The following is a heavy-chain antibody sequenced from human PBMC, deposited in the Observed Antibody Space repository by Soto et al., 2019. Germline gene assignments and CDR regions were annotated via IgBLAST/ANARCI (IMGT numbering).Heavy chain of an antibody. CDR1: GDSIRSYY. J-gene: IGHJ6*02. Sequence: SETLSLTCTVSGDSIRSYYWSWIRQPPGKGLEWIGYISYTGSTHYNPSLKSRVTISADTSKNQFSLKLSSVTTADTALYYCAREGVAAPYYYYGMDVRGQGSTVTVSS. D-gene: IGHD2-15*01. CDR3: AREGVAAPYYYYGMDV. CDR2: ISYTGST. V-gene: IGHV4-59*01.